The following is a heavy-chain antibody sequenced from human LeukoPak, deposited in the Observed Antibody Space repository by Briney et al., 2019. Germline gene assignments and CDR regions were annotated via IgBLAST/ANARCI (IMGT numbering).Heavy chain of an antibody. V-gene: IGHV3-48*03. Sequence: GGSLRLSCAASGFTFDDYGMSWVRQAPGKGLEWVSYIGSSGSTVYYADSVKGRFTISRDNAKNSLYLQMNSLRAEDTAVYYCAELGITMIGGVWGKGTTVTISS. CDR3: AELGITMIGGV. CDR2: IGSSGSTV. CDR1: GFTFDDYG. J-gene: IGHJ6*04. D-gene: IGHD3-10*02.